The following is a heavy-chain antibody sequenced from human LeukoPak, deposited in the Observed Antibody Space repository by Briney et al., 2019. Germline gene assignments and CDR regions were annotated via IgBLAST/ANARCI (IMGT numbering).Heavy chain of an antibody. CDR3: ARDVIAAAGARFDY. J-gene: IGHJ4*02. CDR2: ISAYNGNT. V-gene: IGHV1-18*01. D-gene: IGHD6-13*01. Sequence: ASVKVSCKASGYTFTSYGISWVRRAPGQGLEWMGWISAYNGNTNYAQKLQGRVTMTTDTSTSTAYMELSSLRSEDTAVYYCARDVIAAAGARFDYWGQGTLVTVSS. CDR1: GYTFTSYG.